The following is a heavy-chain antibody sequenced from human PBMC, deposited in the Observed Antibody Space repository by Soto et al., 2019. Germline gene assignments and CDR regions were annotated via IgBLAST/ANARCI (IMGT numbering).Heavy chain of an antibody. Sequence: QVQLVQSGAEVKKPGSSVKVSCKASGGTFSSYAISWVRQAPGQGLAWMGGIIPIFGTANYAQKFQGRVTITADEATSTAYMELSSLRSDDTAVYYCARGCSSTSCYTENAFDIWGQGTMVTVSS. D-gene: IGHD2-2*02. CDR2: IIPIFGTA. J-gene: IGHJ3*02. CDR1: GGTFSSYA. CDR3: ARGCSSTSCYTENAFDI. V-gene: IGHV1-69*01.